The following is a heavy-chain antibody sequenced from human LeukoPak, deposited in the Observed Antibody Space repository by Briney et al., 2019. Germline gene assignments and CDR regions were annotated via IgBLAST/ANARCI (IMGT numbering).Heavy chain of an antibody. J-gene: IGHJ5*02. CDR1: GYTFTSYD. V-gene: IGHV1-8*03. CDR3: ARVDIVARGYWFDP. CDR2: MNPNSGNT. Sequence: ASVKVSCKASGYTFTSYDINWVRQATGPGLEWMGWMNPNSGNTCYAQKLLGRVTITRNTSISTAYMELSSLRSEDTAVYYCARVDIVARGYWFDPWGQGTLVTVSS. D-gene: IGHD5-12*01.